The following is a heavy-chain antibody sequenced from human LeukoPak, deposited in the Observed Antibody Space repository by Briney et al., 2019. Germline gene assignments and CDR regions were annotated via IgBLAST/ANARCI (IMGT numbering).Heavy chain of an antibody. V-gene: IGHV3-48*01. CDR1: GFTFSGYG. J-gene: IGHJ2*01. CDR3: AKAIRNLGWYFDL. D-gene: IGHD3-3*01. Sequence: GGSLRLSCATSGFTFSGYGMNWVRQAPGKGLEWVSYISSSSSTTYYTDSVKGRFTISRDNAKNSQYLQMNSLRAEDTAVYYCAKAIRNLGWYFDLWGRGTLVTVSS. CDR2: ISSSSSTT.